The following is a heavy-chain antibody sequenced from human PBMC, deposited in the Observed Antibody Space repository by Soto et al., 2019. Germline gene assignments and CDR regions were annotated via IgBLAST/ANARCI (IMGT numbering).Heavy chain of an antibody. CDR2: IDHSGYT. CDR1: GGSFSGYY. V-gene: IGHV4-34*01. CDR3: ARVRDWFDP. Sequence: QVQLQQWGAGLLKPSETLSLTCSVYGGSFSGYYWNCIRQPPGKGLEWMGEIDHSGYTNYNPSLKSRVTTSVDTSKNQFSLRLTSVTAADTDVYYCARVRDWFDPWGQGTLVTVAS. D-gene: IGHD3-3*01. J-gene: IGHJ5*02.